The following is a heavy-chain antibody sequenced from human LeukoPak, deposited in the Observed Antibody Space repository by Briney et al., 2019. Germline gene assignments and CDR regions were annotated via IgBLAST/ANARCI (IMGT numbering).Heavy chain of an antibody. CDR3: ARAGYSFDSPNYFDF. CDR2: ISSSSGSK. J-gene: IGHJ4*02. V-gene: IGHV3-48*03. D-gene: IGHD5-18*01. Sequence: PGRSLRLSCAASGFTFSNYEMNWVRQAPGKGLQWVSYISSSSGSKYYADSVKGRFTISRDNAKNSLYLQMNSLRAEDTAVYYCARAGYSFDSPNYFDFWGQGTLVTVSS. CDR1: GFTFSNYE.